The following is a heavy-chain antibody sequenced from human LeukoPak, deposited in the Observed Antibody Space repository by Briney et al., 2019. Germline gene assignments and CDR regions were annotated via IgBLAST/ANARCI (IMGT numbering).Heavy chain of an antibody. J-gene: IGHJ6*02. D-gene: IGHD2-15*01. CDR1: GFPFEDHA. V-gene: IGHV3-9*01. CDR3: AKLYCSGGSCPMDV. CDR2: FSWNSGSI. Sequence: SLRLSCGASGFPFEDHAVHGVPRAPGGGVEGVSGFSWNSGSIGYADSVKGRFTISRDNAKNSLYLQMNSLRAEDTALYYCAKLYCSGGSCPMDVWGQGTTVTVSS.